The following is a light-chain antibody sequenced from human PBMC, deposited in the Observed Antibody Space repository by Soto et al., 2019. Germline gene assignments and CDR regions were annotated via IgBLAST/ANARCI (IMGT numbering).Light chain of an antibody. V-gene: IGKV1-8*01. CDR2: AAS. J-gene: IGKJ3*01. Sequence: AIRMTQSPSSLSASTGDRVTITCRASQGISSYLAWYQQKPGKAPKLLIYAASTLKSGVPSRFSGSGSGTDFTLTISCLQSEDFATYYCQQYYSYPPGTFGPGTKVDIK. CDR3: QQYYSYPPGT. CDR1: QGISSY.